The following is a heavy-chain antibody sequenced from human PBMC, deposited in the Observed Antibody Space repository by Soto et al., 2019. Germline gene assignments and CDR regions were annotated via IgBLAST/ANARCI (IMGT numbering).Heavy chain of an antibody. CDR1: GFTFSSYA. CDR3: AKDRRIQLWLRANYFDY. Sequence: EVQLLESGGGLVQPGGSLRLSCAASGFTFSSYAMSWVRQAPGKGLEWVSAISGSGGSTYYADSVKGRFTISRDNSKNTLDLQMHSLRAEDTAVYSCAKDRRIQLWLRANYFDYWGQGTLVTVSS. J-gene: IGHJ4*02. V-gene: IGHV3-23*01. CDR2: ISGSGGST. D-gene: IGHD5-18*01.